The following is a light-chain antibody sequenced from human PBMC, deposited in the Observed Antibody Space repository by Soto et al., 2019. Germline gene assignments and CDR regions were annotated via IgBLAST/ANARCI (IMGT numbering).Light chain of an antibody. CDR3: QQYYSYPRT. J-gene: IGKJ1*01. Sequence: DIRITQSPCTLSASIGCRVTVTCRASQSIDRWLAWYQQKPGKAPKVLIYDASSLESGVPSRFSGSGSGTEFTLTISSLQPDDFATYYCQQYYSYPRTFGQGTKVDI. CDR1: QSIDRW. V-gene: IGKV1-5*01. CDR2: DAS.